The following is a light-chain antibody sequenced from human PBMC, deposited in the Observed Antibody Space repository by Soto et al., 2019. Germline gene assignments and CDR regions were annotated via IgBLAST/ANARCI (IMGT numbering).Light chain of an antibody. Sequence: DIQMTQSPSSLSVSIGDRITITCRSSQSISVYLNWYQKKPGTPPKLLIYDASNLQSGVPSRFIGSGSGTEFTLTISSLQPEDFASYYCQQSYRIPYTFGQGTKLEI. CDR2: DAS. CDR1: QSISVY. J-gene: IGKJ2*01. CDR3: QQSYRIPYT. V-gene: IGKV1-39*01.